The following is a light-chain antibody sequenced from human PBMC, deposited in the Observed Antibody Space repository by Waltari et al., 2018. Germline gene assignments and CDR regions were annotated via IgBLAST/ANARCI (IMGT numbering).Light chain of an antibody. CDR3: SLYMGSGIWV. V-gene: IGLV8-61*01. J-gene: IGLJ3*02. CDR2: KGS. CDR1: SGSVSTTSY. Sequence: QPVVTQEPSLSVSPGGTVTLTCALTSGSVSTTSYATWYQHTPGQPPRTLVYKGSSLSSGVPDRCSGYILGNKAALTITGAQADDESNYYCSLYMGSGIWVFGGGTKLTVL.